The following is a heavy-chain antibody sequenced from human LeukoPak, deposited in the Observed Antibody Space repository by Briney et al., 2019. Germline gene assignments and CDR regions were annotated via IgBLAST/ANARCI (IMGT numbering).Heavy chain of an antibody. CDR3: AEVGLNYYDSSGYIDY. J-gene: IGHJ4*02. D-gene: IGHD3-22*01. CDR1: GFTFSSYG. Sequence: GGSLRLSCAASGFTFSSYGMHWVRQAPGKGLEWVAFIRYDRNNKYYVDSVKGRFTISRDNSKNTLFLQMNSLRAEDTAVYYCAEVGLNYYDSSGYIDYWGQGTLVTVSS. V-gene: IGHV3-30*02. CDR2: IRYDRNNK.